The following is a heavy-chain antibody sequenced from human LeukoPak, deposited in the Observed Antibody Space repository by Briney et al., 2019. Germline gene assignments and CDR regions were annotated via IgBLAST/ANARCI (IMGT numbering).Heavy chain of an antibody. J-gene: IGHJ4*02. V-gene: IGHV3-23*01. CDR1: GFSFSSYG. CDR2: ITGSGGNT. Sequence: GGSLRLSCAASGFSFSSYGMSWVRQGPGKGLEWVSTITGSGGNTDYADSMKGRFTISRDNSKNTLYLQMHSLRAEDTAVYYCAVDWYDSSGYGTFDYWGQGTLVTVSS. CDR3: AVDWYDSSGYGTFDY. D-gene: IGHD3-22*01.